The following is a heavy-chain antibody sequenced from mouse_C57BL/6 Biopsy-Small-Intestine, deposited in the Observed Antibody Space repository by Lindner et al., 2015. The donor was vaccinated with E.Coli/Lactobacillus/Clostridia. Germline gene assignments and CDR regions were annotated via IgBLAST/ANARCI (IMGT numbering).Heavy chain of an antibody. V-gene: IGHV1-42*01. CDR2: INPSTGGT. CDR1: GYSFSGYY. D-gene: IGHD6-2*01. CDR3: ASPSLTTEY. Sequence: VQLQESGPELVKPGASVKISCKASGYSFSGYYINWVKQSPEKSLEWIGEINPSTGGTTYNQKFKAKATLTVDKSSSTAYMQLKSLTSEDSAVYYCASPSLTTEYWGQGTSVTVSS. J-gene: IGHJ4*01.